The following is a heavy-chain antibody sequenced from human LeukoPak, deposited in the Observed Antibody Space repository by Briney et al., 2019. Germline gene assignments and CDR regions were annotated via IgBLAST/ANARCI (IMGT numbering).Heavy chain of an antibody. Sequence: GASVKVSCKASGYTFTSYGISWVRQAPGQGLEWMGRINPNSGGTNYAQKFQGRVTMTRDTSISTAYMELSRLRSDDTAVYYCARVRDYDFWSGYYGVDNWFDPWGQGTLVTVSS. CDR2: INPNSGGT. CDR3: ARVRDYDFWSGYYGVDNWFDP. V-gene: IGHV1-2*06. D-gene: IGHD3-3*01. J-gene: IGHJ5*02. CDR1: GYTFTSYG.